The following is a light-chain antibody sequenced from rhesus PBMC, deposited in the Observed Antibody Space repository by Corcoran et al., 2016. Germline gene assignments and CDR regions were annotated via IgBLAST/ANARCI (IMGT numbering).Light chain of an antibody. V-gene: IGKV1-22*01. CDR3: HQYSSRPWT. J-gene: IGKJ1*01. CDR1: QGMSSW. CDR2: KAT. Sequence: DIQMTQSPSSLSASVGDTGTITCRASQGMSSWLAWYQPKPGKAPKLRIYKATSLQSGAPSRFSGRGSVTDFTPSLDSLPSEDFATYYCHQYSSRPWTFGQGTKVEIK.